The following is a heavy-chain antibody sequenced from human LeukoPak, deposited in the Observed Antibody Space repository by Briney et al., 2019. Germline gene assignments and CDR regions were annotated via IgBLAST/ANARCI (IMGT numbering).Heavy chain of an antibody. CDR1: GGTFSSYA. J-gene: IGHJ5*02. CDR3: ARAVAAHNWFDP. D-gene: IGHD6-19*01. Sequence: ASVKVSCKASGGTFSSYAISWVRQAPGQGLEWRGGIIPIFGTANYAQKVQGRVTITTDEPARTTYLALRSPGARGTAGYDSARAVAAHNWFDPWGQGTLVTVSS. V-gene: IGHV1-69*05. CDR2: IIPIFGTA.